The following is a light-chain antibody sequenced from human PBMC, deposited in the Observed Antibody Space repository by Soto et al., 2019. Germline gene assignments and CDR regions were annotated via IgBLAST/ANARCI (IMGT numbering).Light chain of an antibody. J-gene: IGKJ4*01. CDR1: QGISSY. Sequence: AIRMTQSPSSFSASTGDRVTITCRASQGISSYLAWYQQKPGKAPKLLIYAASTLQSGVPSRFSGSGSGTDFTLTLRCLQSEDFATYYCQQYYSYPLTFGGGTKVEIK. CDR2: AAS. CDR3: QQYYSYPLT. V-gene: IGKV1-8*01.